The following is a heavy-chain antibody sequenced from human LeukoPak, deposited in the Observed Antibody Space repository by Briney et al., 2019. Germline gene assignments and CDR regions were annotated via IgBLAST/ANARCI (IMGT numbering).Heavy chain of an antibody. Sequence: PSETLSLTCAVYGGSFSGYYRSWIRQPPGKGLEWIGEINHSGSTNYNPSLKSRVTISVDTSKNQFSLKLSSVAAADTAVYYCARGNGQQLVYYYYMDVWGKGTTVTVSS. CDR3: ARGNGQQLVYYYYMDV. CDR2: INHSGST. V-gene: IGHV4-34*01. D-gene: IGHD6-13*01. J-gene: IGHJ6*03. CDR1: GGSFSGYY.